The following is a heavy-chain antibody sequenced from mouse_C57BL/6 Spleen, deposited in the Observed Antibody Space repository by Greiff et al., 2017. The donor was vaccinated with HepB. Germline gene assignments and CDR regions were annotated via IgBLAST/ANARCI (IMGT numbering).Heavy chain of an antibody. Sequence: QVQLKQSGAELAKPGASVKLSCKASGYTFTSYWMHWVKQRPGQGLEWIGYINPSSGYTKYNQKFKDKATLTADKSSSTAYMQLSSLTYEDSAVYYCARGGSSPHWYFDVWGTGTTVTVSS. D-gene: IGHD1-1*01. CDR2: INPSSGYT. V-gene: IGHV1-7*01. CDR3: ARGGSSPHWYFDV. CDR1: GYTFTSYW. J-gene: IGHJ1*03.